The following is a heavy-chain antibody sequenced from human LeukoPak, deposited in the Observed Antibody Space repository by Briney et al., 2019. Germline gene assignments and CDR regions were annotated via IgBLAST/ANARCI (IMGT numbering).Heavy chain of an antibody. CDR1: GFTFSTYE. Sequence: GGPLRLSCAASGFTFSTYEMNWVRQAPGKGLEWLSYISISGSTIYYADSVKGRFTISRDNAKNSLFLQMNSLRAEDTAVYYCARALYDTSGYFMFDSWGQGTLVTVSS. CDR2: ISISGSTI. J-gene: IGHJ4*02. CDR3: ARALYDTSGYFMFDS. D-gene: IGHD3-22*01. V-gene: IGHV3-48*03.